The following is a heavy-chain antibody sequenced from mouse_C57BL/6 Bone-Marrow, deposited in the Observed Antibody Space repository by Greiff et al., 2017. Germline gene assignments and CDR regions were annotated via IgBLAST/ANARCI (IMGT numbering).Heavy chain of an antibody. V-gene: IGHV14-3*01. CDR2: IDPANGNT. CDR3: AELGHYFDY. D-gene: IGHD4-1*01. Sequence: EVQLVESVAELVRPGASVKLSCTASGFNIKNTYMHWVKQSPEQGLEWIGRIDPANGNTKYAPKFQGKTTITADTSSNTAFRQLSSLTSEGTGIDYWAELGHYFDYWGKGTTRTVSS. CDR1: GFNIKNTY. J-gene: IGHJ2*01.